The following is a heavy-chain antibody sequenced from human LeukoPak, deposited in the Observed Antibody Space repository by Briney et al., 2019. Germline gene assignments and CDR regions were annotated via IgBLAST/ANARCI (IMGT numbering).Heavy chain of an antibody. CDR3: TREYSSSSDY. J-gene: IGHJ4*02. CDR1: GGSISSSSHH. V-gene: IGHV4-39*02. D-gene: IGHD6-6*01. CDR2: IYYSGNT. Sequence: SETLSLTCTVSGGSISSSSHHWSWVRQPPGKGLEWISSIYYSGNTYYNPSLKSRVTISVDTSKNQFSLKLTSVTAADTAVYYCTREYSSSSDYWGQGTLVSVSS.